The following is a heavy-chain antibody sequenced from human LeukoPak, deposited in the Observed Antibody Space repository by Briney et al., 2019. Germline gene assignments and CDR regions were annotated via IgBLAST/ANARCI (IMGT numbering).Heavy chain of an antibody. J-gene: IGHJ4*02. V-gene: IGHV3-30-3*01. CDR3: ARDFGSVEMADY. Sequence: GGSLRLSCAASGFTFSSYAMHWVRQAPGKGLEWVAVISYDGSNKYYPDSVKGRFTISRDNSKNTLYLQMNSLRAEDTAVYYCARDFGSVEMADYWGQGTLVTVSS. CDR1: GFTFSSYA. CDR2: ISYDGSNK. D-gene: IGHD5-24*01.